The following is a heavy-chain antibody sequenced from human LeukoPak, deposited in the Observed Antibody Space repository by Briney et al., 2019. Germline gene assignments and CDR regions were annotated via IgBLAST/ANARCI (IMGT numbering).Heavy chain of an antibody. CDR2: INHSGST. Sequence: SETLSLTCAVYGGSFSGYYWSWIRQPPGKGLEWIGEINHSGSTNYNPSLKSRVTISVDTSKNQFSLKLSSVTAADTAVYYCARSYSDYDDNWFDPWGQGTLVTVSS. CDR3: ARSYSDYDDNWFDP. V-gene: IGHV4-34*01. J-gene: IGHJ5*02. CDR1: GGSFSGYY. D-gene: IGHD5-12*01.